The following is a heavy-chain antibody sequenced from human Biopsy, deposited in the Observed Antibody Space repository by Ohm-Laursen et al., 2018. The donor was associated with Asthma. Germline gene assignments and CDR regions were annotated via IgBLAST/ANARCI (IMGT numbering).Heavy chain of an antibody. CDR1: GFSFSDYY. J-gene: IGHJ4*02. CDR2: IYSGGTS. Sequence: SLRLSCAASGFSFSDYYMTWTRQAPGKGLEWVSVIYSGGTSHTADSVRGRFTISRDYSKNTLYLQMHSLRAEDTAVYYCARGDSSNWSHYYFDYWGQGTLVTVSS. D-gene: IGHD3-22*01. V-gene: IGHV3-53*01. CDR3: ARGDSSNWSHYYFDY.